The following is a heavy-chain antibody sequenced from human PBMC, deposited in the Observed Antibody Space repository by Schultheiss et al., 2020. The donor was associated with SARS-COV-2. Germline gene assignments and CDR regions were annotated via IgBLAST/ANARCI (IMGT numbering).Heavy chain of an antibody. J-gene: IGHJ6*03. CDR1: GGSISSYY. Sequence: GSLRLSCTVSGGSISSYYWSWIRQPPGKGLEWIGYIYYSGSTNYNPSLKSRVTISVDTSKNQFSLKLSSVTAADTAVYYCARDRSSAYYYYMDVWGKGTTVTVSS. CDR2: IYYSGST. CDR3: ARDRSSAYYYYMDV. V-gene: IGHV4-59*01. D-gene: IGHD3-22*01.